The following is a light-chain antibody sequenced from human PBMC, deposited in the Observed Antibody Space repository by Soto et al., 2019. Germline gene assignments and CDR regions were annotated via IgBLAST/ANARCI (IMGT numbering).Light chain of an antibody. V-gene: IGKV3-20*01. CDR3: QQFGSWT. J-gene: IGKJ1*01. CDR1: QSVSSSY. Sequence: EIVLTQSPGTLSLSPGERATLSCRASQSVSSSYLAWYQQKPGQAPRLLMYGASSRATGIPDRFSGSGSGTDFTLTISKLEPEDVAVYYCQQFGSWTFGQGTKVEIK. CDR2: GAS.